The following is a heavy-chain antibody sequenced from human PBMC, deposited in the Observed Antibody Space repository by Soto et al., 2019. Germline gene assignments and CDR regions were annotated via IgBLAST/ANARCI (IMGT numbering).Heavy chain of an antibody. D-gene: IGHD3-10*01. CDR3: ARVNDGSGLDYYYYGMDV. V-gene: IGHV4-30-2*01. CDR2: IYHSGST. J-gene: IGHJ6*02. CDR1: GGSISSGGYS. Sequence: SETLSLTCAVSGGSISSGGYSWSWIRQPPGKGLEWIGYIYHSGSTYYNPSLKSRVTISVDRSKNQFSLKLSSVTAADTAVYYCARVNDGSGLDYYYYGMDVWGQGTTVTVSS.